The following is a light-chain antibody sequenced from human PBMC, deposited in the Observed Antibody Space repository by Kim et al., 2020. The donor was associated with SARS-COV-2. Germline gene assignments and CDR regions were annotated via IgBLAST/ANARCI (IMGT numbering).Light chain of an antibody. CDR1: YVGSKN. Sequence: VNLGQTAKIPWGRNYVGSKNVHWYQQKPSQAPVLVIYRDSNRPSGIPERVSGSNSGNTATLTNRRAQAGSEADNYWQVWDRSTAVLGGGTRLTVL. V-gene: IGLV3-9*01. CDR2: RDS. J-gene: IGLJ3*02. CDR3: QVWDRSTAV.